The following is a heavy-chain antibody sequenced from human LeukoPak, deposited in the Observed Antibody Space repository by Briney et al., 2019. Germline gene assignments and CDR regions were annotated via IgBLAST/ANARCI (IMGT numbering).Heavy chain of an antibody. CDR2: INPSGGST. CDR1: GYTFTSYY. D-gene: IGHD6-19*01. V-gene: IGHV1-46*01. CDR3: ARAVVAGPLPVDY. J-gene: IGHJ4*02. Sequence: ASVEVSCKASGYTFTSYYMHWVRKAPGQGLEWMGIINPSGGSTSYAQKFQGRVTMTRDTSTSTVYMELSSVRSEDTAVYYCARAVVAGPLPVDYWGQGTLVTVSS.